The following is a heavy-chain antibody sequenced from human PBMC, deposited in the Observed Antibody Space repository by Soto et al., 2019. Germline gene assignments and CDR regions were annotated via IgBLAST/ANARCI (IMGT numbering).Heavy chain of an antibody. J-gene: IGHJ4*02. Sequence: PGESLKISCAASGFTLSSYAMHWVRQAPGKGLEWVALISYDGSDKDYADSVKGRFTISRDNSRNTLFLQMNSLRAEDTAVYYCARDYYKYYDSSGYYRSPAYWGQGTLVTVSS. CDR3: ARDYYKYYDSSGYYRSPAY. V-gene: IGHV3-30-3*01. D-gene: IGHD3-22*01. CDR2: ISYDGSDK. CDR1: GFTLSSYA.